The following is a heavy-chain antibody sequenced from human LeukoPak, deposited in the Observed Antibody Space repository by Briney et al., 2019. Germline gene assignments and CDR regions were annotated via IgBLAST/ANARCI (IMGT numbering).Heavy chain of an antibody. CDR1: GGSISTSIYY. J-gene: IGHJ6*03. CDR3: ARAVEDFYYYMDV. D-gene: IGHD6-19*01. V-gene: IGHV4-39*07. Sequence: PSETLSLTCTVSGGSISTSIYYCAWIRQPPAKGLEWIGSIYYTGTTYYSPSPKSRVTILLDTSKKQFSLKLRSVTAADTAVYYCARAVEDFYYYMDVWGKGTTVTVSS. CDR2: IYYTGTT.